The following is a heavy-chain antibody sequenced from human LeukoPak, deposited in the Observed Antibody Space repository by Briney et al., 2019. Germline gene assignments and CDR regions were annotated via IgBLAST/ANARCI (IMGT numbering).Heavy chain of an antibody. D-gene: IGHD4-23*01. CDR1: GYTFTGYG. Sequence: HRASVKVSCTASGYTFTGYGFSWVRQAPGQGLELMGWISAYNGNTNYIQKFQGRVTMTTDTSTSTAYTELRSLRSDDTAVYYCARQGYGGHSQGAADYWGQGTLVTVSS. V-gene: IGHV1-18*01. J-gene: IGHJ4*02. CDR2: ISAYNGNT. CDR3: ARQGYGGHSQGAADY.